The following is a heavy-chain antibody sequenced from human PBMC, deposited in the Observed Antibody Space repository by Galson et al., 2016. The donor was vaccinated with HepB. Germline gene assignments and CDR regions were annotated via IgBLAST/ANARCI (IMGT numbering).Heavy chain of an antibody. Sequence: ETLSLTCAVYGGSFSDYYWSWIRQPPGKGLEWIGEINHSGSTTYNPSLKSRVTISVDSSRKQVSLKVMSLTPADTAVYYCARGRGGPFNWFDPWGQGTLVTVSS. CDR2: INHSGST. CDR1: GGSFSDYY. CDR3: ARGRGGPFNWFDP. D-gene: IGHD3-16*01. V-gene: IGHV4-34*01. J-gene: IGHJ5*02.